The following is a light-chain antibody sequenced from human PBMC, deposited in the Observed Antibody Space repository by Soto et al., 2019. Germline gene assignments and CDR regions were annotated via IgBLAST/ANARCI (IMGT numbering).Light chain of an antibody. J-gene: IGKJ3*01. V-gene: IGKV1-27*01. CDR1: QGMYNY. CDR3: QKCNSAQFT. CDR2: AAS. Sequence: DTQMTQSPSSLSASVGDRVTITCRASQGMYNYLAWYQQKPGKVPKILIYAASSLVSGVPSRFSGSGSGTDFTPTISSLQHEDVATYYCQKCNSAQFTCGPGTKVDIK.